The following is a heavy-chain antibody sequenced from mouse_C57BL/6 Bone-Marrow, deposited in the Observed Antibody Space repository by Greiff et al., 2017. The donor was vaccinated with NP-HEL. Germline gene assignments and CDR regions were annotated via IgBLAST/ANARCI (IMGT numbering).Heavy chain of an antibody. V-gene: IGHV1-69*01. D-gene: IGHD2-4*01. J-gene: IGHJ2*01. CDR3: ARDDSWYFDY. Sequence: VQLQQSGAELVMPGASVKLSCKASGYTFTSYWMHWVKQRPGQGLEWIGEIDPSDSYTNYNQKFKGKSTLTVDKSSSTAYMQLSSLTSEDSAVYYCARDDSWYFDYWGQGTTLTVSS. CDR1: GYTFTSYW. CDR2: IDPSDSYT.